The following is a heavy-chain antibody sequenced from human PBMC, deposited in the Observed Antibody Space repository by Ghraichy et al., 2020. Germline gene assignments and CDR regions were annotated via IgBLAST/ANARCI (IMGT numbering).Heavy chain of an antibody. Sequence: GGSLRLSCAASGFTFSSYWMHWVRQAPGKRLVWVSRINSDGRSTNYADSVKGRFTISRDNAKNTLYLQMNSLRADDTAVYYCAREGTEYDFWSGDYYYGMDVWGQGTTVTVSS. J-gene: IGHJ6*02. CDR3: AREGTEYDFWSGDYYYGMDV. V-gene: IGHV3-74*01. CDR1: GFTFSSYW. CDR2: INSDGRST. D-gene: IGHD3-3*01.